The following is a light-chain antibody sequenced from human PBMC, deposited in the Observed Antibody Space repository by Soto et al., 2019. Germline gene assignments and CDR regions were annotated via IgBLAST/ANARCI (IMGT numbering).Light chain of an antibody. CDR2: KAS. CDR3: QQYNSYRA. CDR1: QSIDTW. J-gene: IGKJ1*01. Sequence: DIQMTQSPSTLSAFVGDTVTITCRASQSIDTWLAWHQQKPGRAPKLLISKASALESGVPSRFSGSGSGTDFTLTIRDVQPDDFAIYYCQQYNSYRAFGPGTKVDIK. V-gene: IGKV1-5*03.